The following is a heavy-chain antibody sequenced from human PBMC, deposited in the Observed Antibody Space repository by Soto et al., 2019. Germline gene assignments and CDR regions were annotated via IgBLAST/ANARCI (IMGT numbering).Heavy chain of an antibody. CDR3: AKDEVVVVPAARDTYYFDY. V-gene: IGHV3-23*01. CDR1: GFTFSSYA. D-gene: IGHD2-2*01. Sequence: SGGSLRLSCAASGFTFSSYAMSWVRQAPGKGLEWVSAISGSGGSTYYADSVKGRFTISRDNSKNTLYLQMNSLRAEDTAVYYCAKDEVVVVPAARDTYYFDYWGQGTLVTVSS. J-gene: IGHJ4*02. CDR2: ISGSGGST.